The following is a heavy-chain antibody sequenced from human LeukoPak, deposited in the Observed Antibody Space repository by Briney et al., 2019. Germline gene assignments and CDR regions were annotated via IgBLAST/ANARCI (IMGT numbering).Heavy chain of an antibody. Sequence: GGSLRLSCAASGFTFISYGMHWVRQAPGKGREGVAVIWYDGSNKYYADSVKGRFTISRDNSKNTLYLQMNSLRAEDTAVYYCARSPRVRGVIITGDAFDIWGQGTMVTVSS. CDR2: IWYDGSNK. V-gene: IGHV3-33*01. CDR3: ARSPRVRGVIITGDAFDI. D-gene: IGHD3-10*01. J-gene: IGHJ3*02. CDR1: GFTFISYG.